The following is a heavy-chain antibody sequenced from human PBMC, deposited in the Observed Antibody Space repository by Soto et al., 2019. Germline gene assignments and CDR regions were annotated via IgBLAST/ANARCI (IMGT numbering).Heavy chain of an antibody. CDR2: ISPMFGAA. V-gene: IGHV1-69*19. CDR3: AREVQVHTPAFVY. Sequence: QVQLVQSGAEMKKPGSSVKVSCQSSGGTFNTYAMNWVRQAPGQGSEWMGDISPMFGAANYAPKFQGRVTITGDESTGTSYMQLSSLTSEDTALYFCAREVQVHTPAFVYWGQGTLVTVSS. J-gene: IGHJ4*02. D-gene: IGHD3-10*01. CDR1: GGTFNTYA.